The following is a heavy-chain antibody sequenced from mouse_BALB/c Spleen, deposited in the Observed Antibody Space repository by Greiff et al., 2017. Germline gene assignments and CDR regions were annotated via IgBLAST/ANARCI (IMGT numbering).Heavy chain of an antibody. J-gene: IGHJ3*01. Sequence: EVKLMESGGGLVQPGGSMKLSCVASGFTFSNYWMNWVRQSPEKGLEWVAEIRLKSNNYATHYAESVKGRFTISRDDSKSSVYPQMNNLRAEDTGIYYCTRDSYYGSSYGFAYWGQGTLVTVSA. D-gene: IGHD1-1*01. CDR2: IRLKSNNYAT. CDR1: GFTFSNYW. V-gene: IGHV6-6*02. CDR3: TRDSYYGSSYGFAY.